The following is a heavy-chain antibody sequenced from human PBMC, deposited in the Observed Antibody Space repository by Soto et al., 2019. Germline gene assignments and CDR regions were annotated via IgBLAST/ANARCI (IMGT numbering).Heavy chain of an antibody. Sequence: SETLSLTCAVYGGSLSGYYWSWIRQPPGNGLEWIGEINHSGSTNYNPSLKSRVTISVDTSKNQFSLKLSSVTAADTAVYYCARVLRGSCSSTSCYWWFDPWGQGTLVTVSS. CDR2: INHSGST. CDR1: GGSLSGYY. V-gene: IGHV4-34*01. CDR3: ARVLRGSCSSTSCYWWFDP. J-gene: IGHJ5*02. D-gene: IGHD2-2*01.